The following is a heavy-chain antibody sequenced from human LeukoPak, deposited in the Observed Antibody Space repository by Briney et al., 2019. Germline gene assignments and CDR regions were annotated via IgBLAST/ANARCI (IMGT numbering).Heavy chain of an antibody. V-gene: IGHV3-48*01. Sequence: GGSLRLSCAASGFTFSSYWMHWVRQAPGKGLEWVSYISSSSSTIYYADSVKGRYTISRDNAKNSLYLQMNSLRAEDTAVYYCARGEDYSSWGQGTLVTVSS. CDR3: ARGEDYSS. CDR2: ISSSSSTI. D-gene: IGHD4-11*01. CDR1: GFTFSSYW. J-gene: IGHJ5*02.